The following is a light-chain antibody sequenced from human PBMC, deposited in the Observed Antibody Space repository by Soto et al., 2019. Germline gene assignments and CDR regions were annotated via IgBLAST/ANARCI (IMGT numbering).Light chain of an antibody. J-gene: IGKJ1*01. CDR2: DAS. CDR1: QSVSSY. V-gene: IGKV3-11*01. CDR3: QQGSNLWT. Sequence: EIVLIQSPATLSLSPGERATLSCRASQSVSSYLAWYQQKPGQAPRLLIYDASIRATGVPGRFSGSGSGTDFTLTISSLEPEDFAVYYCQQGSNLWTFGQGTKVEIK.